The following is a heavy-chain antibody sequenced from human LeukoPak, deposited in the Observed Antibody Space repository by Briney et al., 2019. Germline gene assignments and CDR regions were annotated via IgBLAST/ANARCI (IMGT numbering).Heavy chain of an antibody. CDR3: ARETYCVGDCYSGFDY. D-gene: IGHD2-21*02. CDR2: IYYSGST. V-gene: IGHV4-59*01. CDR1: GGSISSYF. J-gene: IGHJ4*02. Sequence: SETLSLTCTVSGGSISSYFWSWIRQPPGKGLEWIGYIYYSGSTNYNPSLKSRLTISVDTSKNQFSLKLSSVTAADTAVYYCARETYCVGDCYSGFDYWGQGTLVTVSS.